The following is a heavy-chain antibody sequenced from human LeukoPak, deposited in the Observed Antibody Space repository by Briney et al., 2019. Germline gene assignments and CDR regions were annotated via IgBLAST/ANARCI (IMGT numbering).Heavy chain of an antibody. J-gene: IGHJ4*02. D-gene: IGHD5-24*01. CDR1: GGSISSYY. CDR2: IYYSGST. CDR3: ARVRDGYNWEYYFDY. Sequence: SETLSLTCTVSGGSISSYYWSWIRQPPGKGLEWIGYIYYSGSTNYNPSLKSRVNISVDTSKNQFSLKLRSVVAADTAVYYCARVRDGYNWEYYFDYWGQGTLVTVSS. V-gene: IGHV4-59*01.